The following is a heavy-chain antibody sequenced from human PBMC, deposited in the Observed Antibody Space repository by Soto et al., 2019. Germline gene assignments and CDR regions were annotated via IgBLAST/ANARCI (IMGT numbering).Heavy chain of an antibody. CDR3: ARTSAASGWYYYYGMDV. CDR2: IYPGDSDT. V-gene: IGHV5-51*01. CDR1: GYRFTSYW. D-gene: IGHD6-19*01. Sequence: PGESLKISCKVSGYRFTSYWIGWVSQMPGKGLEWMGIIYPGDSDTRYSPSFQGQVTISADKSISTAYLQWSSLKASDTAMYYCARTSAASGWYYYYGMDVWGQGTTVTGSS. J-gene: IGHJ6*02.